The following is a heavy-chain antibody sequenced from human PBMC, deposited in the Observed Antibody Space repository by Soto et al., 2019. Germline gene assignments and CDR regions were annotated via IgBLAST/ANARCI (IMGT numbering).Heavy chain of an antibody. V-gene: IGHV5-51*01. J-gene: IGHJ3*02. CDR1: GYSFTSYW. Sequence: PGESLKISCKGSGYSFTSYWIGWVRQMPGKGLEWMGIIYPGDSDTRYSPSFQGQVTISADKSISTAYLQWSSLKASDTAMYYCARPTIAVVGEGSAFDIWGQGTMVTVSS. D-gene: IGHD6-19*01. CDR3: ARPTIAVVGEGSAFDI. CDR2: IYPGDSDT.